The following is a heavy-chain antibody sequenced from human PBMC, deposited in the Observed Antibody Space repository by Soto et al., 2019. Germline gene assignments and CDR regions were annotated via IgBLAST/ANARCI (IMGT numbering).Heavy chain of an antibody. CDR2: ITRDGYNK. Sequence: QVQLVESGGGVVQPGRSLRLSCAVSGFIFKNYALNWVRQAPGKGLEWVASITRDGYNKYYADSVKGRFTISRDNSKNTLSLQMTALRVEDSSVYYCTKSSGGSSSAGMDYWGPGTLVTVSS. D-gene: IGHD6-6*01. CDR3: TKSSGGSSSAGMDY. J-gene: IGHJ4*02. CDR1: GFIFKNYA. V-gene: IGHV3-30*04.